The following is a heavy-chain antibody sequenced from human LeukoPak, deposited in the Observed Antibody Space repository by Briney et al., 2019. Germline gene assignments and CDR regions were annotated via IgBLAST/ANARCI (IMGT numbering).Heavy chain of an antibody. D-gene: IGHD3-10*01. Sequence: SETLSLTCAVYGGSFSGYYWSWIRQPPGKGLEWIGEINHSGSTNYNPSLKSRVTISVDTSKNQFSLKLSSVTAADTAVYYCARALLLWFGELFGPFDYWGQGTLVTVSS. CDR2: INHSGST. CDR3: ARALLLWFGELFGPFDY. CDR1: GGSFSGYY. V-gene: IGHV4-34*01. J-gene: IGHJ4*02.